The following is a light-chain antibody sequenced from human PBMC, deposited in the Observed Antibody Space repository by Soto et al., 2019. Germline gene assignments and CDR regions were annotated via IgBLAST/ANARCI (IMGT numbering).Light chain of an antibody. CDR3: CSYAGISSVV. Sequence: QSALTQPASVSGSPGQSITISCTGTSSDVGSYNLVSWYQQHPGKAHNLMIYEDSKRPSGVSNCFSGSKSGNTSSLTIAGRQDEDDAYYYCCSYAGISSVVFGGGTKVTVL. CDR2: EDS. J-gene: IGLJ2*01. CDR1: SSDVGSYNL. V-gene: IGLV2-23*01.